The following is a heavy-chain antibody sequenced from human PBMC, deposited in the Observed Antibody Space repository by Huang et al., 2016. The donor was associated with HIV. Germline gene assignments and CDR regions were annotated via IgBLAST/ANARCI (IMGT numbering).Heavy chain of an antibody. V-gene: IGHV4-59*11. CDR2: IYYSGGT. CDR3: ARVGYYFDY. Sequence: QVQLQESGPGLVKPSETLSLTCTVSGGSISSHCWSWIRQPPGEGLEWIGSIYYSGGTNYNPSLTRRVTISVDTSKNQFSLKLSSVTAADTAVYYCARVGYYFDYWGQGTLVTVSS. J-gene: IGHJ4*02. CDR1: GGSISSHC. D-gene: IGHD3-16*01.